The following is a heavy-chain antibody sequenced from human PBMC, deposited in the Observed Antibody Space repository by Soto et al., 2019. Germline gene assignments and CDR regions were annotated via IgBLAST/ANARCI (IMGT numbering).Heavy chain of an antibody. CDR2: IRSKTNSYAT. D-gene: IGHD5-12*01. Sequence: GESVKISCAAAGCTFSDSAIHWVLQASGKGREWVGRIRSKTNSYATAYAASVKGRFTISRDDSKNTAWLQMDSLKAEDSAVYYCSASGYDNFVNYWGQGTLVTVSS. CDR1: GCTFSDSA. J-gene: IGHJ4*02. CDR3: SASGYDNFVNY. V-gene: IGHV3-73*01.